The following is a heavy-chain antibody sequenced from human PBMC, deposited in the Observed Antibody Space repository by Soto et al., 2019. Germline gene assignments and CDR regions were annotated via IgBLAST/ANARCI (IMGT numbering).Heavy chain of an antibody. Sequence: SLSLAGAVSGGSIDSGAFSLSWILQPPGKGLEWIGYVTHSGTAYSIPSLNGRLTLSVDSSQTQFSLKLTSVTAADSAFYYCARIHWAQSSLDYWGRGILVTVSS. J-gene: IGHJ4*02. D-gene: IGHD6-19*01. V-gene: IGHV4-30-2*01. CDR2: VTHSGTA. CDR3: ARIHWAQSSLDY. CDR1: GGSIDSGAFS.